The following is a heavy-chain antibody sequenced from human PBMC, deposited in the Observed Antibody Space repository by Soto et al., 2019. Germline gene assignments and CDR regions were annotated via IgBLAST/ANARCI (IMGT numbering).Heavy chain of an antibody. CDR3: AKDRGGDCPDNSCYFGADY. J-gene: IGHJ4*02. Sequence: GGSLRLSCVGSGFTFSSYCMHWVRQAPGKGLECVAVISDTGSSHYYAASVEGRFTISRENSKNTLSLHMDRLRVEDTAVYYCAKDRGGDCPDNSCYFGADYWGQGTPVTVSS. V-gene: IGHV3-30*18. CDR2: ISDTGSSH. D-gene: IGHD2-2*01. CDR1: GFTFSSYC.